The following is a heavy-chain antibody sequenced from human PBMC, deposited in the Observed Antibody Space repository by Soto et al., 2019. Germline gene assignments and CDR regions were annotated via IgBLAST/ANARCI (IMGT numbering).Heavy chain of an antibody. D-gene: IGHD2-15*01. J-gene: IGHJ4*02. CDR2: INAGNGNT. CDR1: GYTFTSYA. Sequence: GASVKVSCKASGYTFTSYAMHWVRQAPGQRLEWMGWINAGNGNTKYSQKFQGRVTITRDTSASTAYMELSSLRTEDTAVYYCARVYCSGGSCYSVPDYFDYWGQGTLVTVSS. V-gene: IGHV1-3*01. CDR3: ARVYCSGGSCYSVPDYFDY.